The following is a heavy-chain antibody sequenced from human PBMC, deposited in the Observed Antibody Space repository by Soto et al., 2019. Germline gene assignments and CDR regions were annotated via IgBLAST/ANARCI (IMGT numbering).Heavy chain of an antibody. V-gene: IGHV3-23*01. CDR2: ISRSGRYT. Sequence: PGGSLRLSCAASGFTFDSCVMSWVRQAPGKGLEWLSLISRSGRYTDYADSVKGRFTISRDNSKNTVHLQLDSLRAEDTAVYFCAKLGFVLMELYYFHQWGHGTLV. CDR3: AKLGFVLMELYYFHQ. D-gene: IGHD2-8*01. J-gene: IGHJ4*01. CDR1: GFTFDSCV.